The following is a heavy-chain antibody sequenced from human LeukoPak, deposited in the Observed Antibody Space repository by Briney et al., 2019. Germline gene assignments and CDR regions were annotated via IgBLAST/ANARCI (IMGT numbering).Heavy chain of an antibody. J-gene: IGHJ4*02. CDR1: GFTFDDYT. V-gene: IGHV3-43*01. D-gene: IGHD3-22*01. CDR3: AKDNILYDSSGPGH. CDR2: ISWDGGST. Sequence: GGSLRLSCAASGFTFDDYTMHCVRQAPGKGLEWVSLISWDGGSTYYADSVKGRFTISRDNSKNSLYLQMNSLRTEDTALYYCAKDNILYDSSGPGHWGQGTLVTVSS.